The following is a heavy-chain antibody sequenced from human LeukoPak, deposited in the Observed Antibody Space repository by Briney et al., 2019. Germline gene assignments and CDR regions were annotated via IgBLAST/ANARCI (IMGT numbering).Heavy chain of an antibody. V-gene: IGHV1-18*01. D-gene: IGHD4-23*01. CDR1: GYTFTSFD. CDR3: ATIAYSGNFFDY. CDR2: ISPYSGNT. Sequence: ASVKASCKASGYTFTSFDITWVRQAPGQGLEWMGWISPYSGNTNYAQKLQDRVTMTTDTSTSTAYMELRSLRSDDTAVYFCATIAYSGNFFDYWGQGTLVAVSS. J-gene: IGHJ4*02.